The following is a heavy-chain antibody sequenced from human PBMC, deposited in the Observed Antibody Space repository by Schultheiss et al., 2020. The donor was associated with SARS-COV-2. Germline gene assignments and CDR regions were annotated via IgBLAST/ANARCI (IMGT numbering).Heavy chain of an antibody. V-gene: IGHV3-21*01. J-gene: IGHJ3*02. CDR1: GFTFSNNY. CDR3: ARDRTRTTVTPDAFDI. D-gene: IGHD4-17*01. CDR2: ISSSSSYI. Sequence: GGSLRLSCSASGFTFSNNYMNWVRQAPGKGLEWVSSISSSSSYIYYADSVKGRFTISRDNAKNSLYLQMNSLRAEDTAVYYCARDRTRTTVTPDAFDIWGQGTMVTVSS.